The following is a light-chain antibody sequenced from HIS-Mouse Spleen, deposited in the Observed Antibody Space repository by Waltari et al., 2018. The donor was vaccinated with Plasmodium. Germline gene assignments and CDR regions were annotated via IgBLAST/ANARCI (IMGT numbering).Light chain of an antibody. V-gene: IGLV3-10*01. Sequence: SYELTQTPSVSVSPGQTARITCSGTALPKKSAYWYQQKSGQAPVLVIYEDSKRPSGIPERFSGSSSGTMATLTISGAQVEDEADYYCYSTDSSGNHRVFGGGTKLTVL. CDR1: ALPKKS. CDR2: EDS. CDR3: YSTDSSGNHRV. J-gene: IGLJ3*02.